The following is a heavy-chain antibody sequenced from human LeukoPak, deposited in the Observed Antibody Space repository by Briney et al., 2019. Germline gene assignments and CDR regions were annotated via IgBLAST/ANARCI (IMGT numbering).Heavy chain of an antibody. V-gene: IGHV3-9*01. J-gene: IGHJ4*02. CDR1: GFTFHDYG. CDR3: ASSPNMVIPDKY. CDR2: ISWNGGSV. Sequence: PGRSLRLSCAASGFTFHDYGMHWVRQVPGKGLEWVSGISWNGGSVGYADSVKGRFTISRENAKNSLYLKMNSLRAEDTAVYYCASSPNMVIPDKYWGQGTLVTVSS. D-gene: IGHD2/OR15-2a*01.